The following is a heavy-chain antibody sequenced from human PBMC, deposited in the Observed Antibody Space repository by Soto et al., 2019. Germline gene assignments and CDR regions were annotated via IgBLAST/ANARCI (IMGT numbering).Heavy chain of an antibody. J-gene: IGHJ4*02. V-gene: IGHV3-23*01. D-gene: IGHD3-9*01. CDR3: AKYYDILTGYFPPSYYFDY. CDR2: ISGSGGST. CDR1: GFTFSSYA. Sequence: GGSLRLSCAASGFTFSSYAMSWVRQAPGKGLEWVSAISGSGGSTYYADSVKGRFTISRDNSKNTLYLQMNSLRAEDTAVYYCAKYYDILTGYFPPSYYFDYWGQGTLVTVS.